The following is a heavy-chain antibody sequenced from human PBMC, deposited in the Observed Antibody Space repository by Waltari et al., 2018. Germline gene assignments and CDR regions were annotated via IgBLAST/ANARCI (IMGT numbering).Heavy chain of an antibody. CDR3: GKDISPGGMDV. Sequence: EVQLVESGGGLVRPGRSLRLSCVSSGFTTNDYAMHWVRQAPGKGLGGVSGIYWNSDGIDYADSVKGRFITSRDNAKNSLYLEMNSLRPEDTALYYCGKDISPGGMDVWGQGTAVTVSS. J-gene: IGHJ6*02. CDR2: IYWNSDGI. CDR1: GFTTNDYA. V-gene: IGHV3-9*02.